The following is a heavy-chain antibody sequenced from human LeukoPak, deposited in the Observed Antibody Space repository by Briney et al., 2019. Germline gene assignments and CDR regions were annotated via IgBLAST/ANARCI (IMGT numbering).Heavy chain of an antibody. J-gene: IGHJ3*02. D-gene: IGHD6-19*01. CDR3: ARGLQENLAWLQAFSAFDI. V-gene: IGHV1-46*01. CDR1: GYTFTSYY. CDR2: INPSGGST. Sequence: ASVKVSCKASGYTFTSYYMHWVRQAPGQGLEWMGIINPSGGSTSYAQKFQGRVTMTRDMSTSTAYMKLRSLRSDDTAVYYCARGLQENLAWLQAFSAFDIWGQGTMVTVSS.